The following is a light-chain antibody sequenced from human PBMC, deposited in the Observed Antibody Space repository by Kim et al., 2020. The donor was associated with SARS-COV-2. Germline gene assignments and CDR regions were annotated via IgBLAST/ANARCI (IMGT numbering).Light chain of an antibody. CDR1: QDISNY. CDR3: QQYDNLPPLT. Sequence: VGDRVTITCQASQDISNYLNWYQQKPGKAPKLLIYDASNLETGVPSRFSGSGSGTDFTFTISSLQPEDIATYYCQQYDNLPPLTFGGGTKVEIK. V-gene: IGKV1-33*01. CDR2: DAS. J-gene: IGKJ4*01.